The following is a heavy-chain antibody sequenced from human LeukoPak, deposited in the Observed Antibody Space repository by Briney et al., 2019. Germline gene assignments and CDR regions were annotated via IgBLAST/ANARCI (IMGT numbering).Heavy chain of an antibody. CDR1: GGSFSGCY. V-gene: IGHV4-34*01. Sequence: PSETLSLTCAVYGGSFSGCYWSWIRQPPGKGLEWIGEINHSGSTNYNPSLKSRVTISVDTSKNQFSLKLSSVTAADTAVYYCARGRPWYSSSSLGYWGQGTLVTVSS. CDR3: ARGRPWYSSSSLGY. D-gene: IGHD6-13*01. J-gene: IGHJ4*02. CDR2: INHSGST.